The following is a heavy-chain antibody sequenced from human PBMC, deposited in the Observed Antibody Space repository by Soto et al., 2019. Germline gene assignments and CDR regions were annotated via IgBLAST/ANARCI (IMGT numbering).Heavy chain of an antibody. CDR3: TRGGGGDYTNAREGSDY. D-gene: IGHD2-8*01. J-gene: IGHJ4*02. CDR2: MNPNSGNT. CDR1: GYTFTNYD. V-gene: IGHV1-8*01. Sequence: ASVKVSCKASGYTFTNYDINWVRQATGQGLEWMGWMNPNSGNTGFAQKFQGRVTMTRNTSISTAYMELSSLRSEDTAVYYCTRGGGGDYTNAREGSDYWGQGTLVTVSS.